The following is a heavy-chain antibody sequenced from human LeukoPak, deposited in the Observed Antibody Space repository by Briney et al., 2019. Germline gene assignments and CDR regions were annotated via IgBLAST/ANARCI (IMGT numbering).Heavy chain of an antibody. Sequence: GGSLRLSCAASGFTFSSYAMSWVRQAPGKGLEWVSAISGSGGSTYYADSVKGRFTISRDNSKNTLYLRMNSLRAEDTAVYYCAKDWDLYSSNPLDYWGQGTLVTVSS. D-gene: IGHD6-13*01. J-gene: IGHJ4*02. CDR3: AKDWDLYSSNPLDY. CDR1: GFTFSSYA. V-gene: IGHV3-23*01. CDR2: ISGSGGST.